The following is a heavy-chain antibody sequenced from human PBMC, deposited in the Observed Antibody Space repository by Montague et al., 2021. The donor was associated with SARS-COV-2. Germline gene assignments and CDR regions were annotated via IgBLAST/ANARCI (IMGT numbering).Heavy chain of an antibody. CDR3: ARSAFRYFDRPGMDV. V-gene: IGHV4-61*02. J-gene: IGHJ6*02. D-gene: IGHD3-9*01. CDR2: IDASGTT. CDR1: GGSIRSDGFY. Sequence: TLSLTCTVSGGSIRSDGFYWNWIRQPAGKGLEWIGRIDASGTTNYKPSLKSRVIISLDRSKNQFSLKLSSVIAADTAVYYCARSAFRYFDRPGMDVWGQGTTDTVSS.